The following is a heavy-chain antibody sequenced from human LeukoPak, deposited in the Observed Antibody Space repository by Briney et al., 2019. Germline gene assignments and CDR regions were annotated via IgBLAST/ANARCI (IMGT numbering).Heavy chain of an antibody. D-gene: IGHD3-10*01. J-gene: IGHJ3*02. Sequence: GGSLRLSCAASGFTFSSYWMSWVRQAPGKGLEWVANIKQDGSEKYYVDSVKGRFTISRDNAKNSLYLQMNSLRAEDTAVYYCAYYYGSGSYFSTPLATAFDIWGQGTMVTVSS. V-gene: IGHV3-7*01. CDR3: AYYYGSGSYFSTPLATAFDI. CDR1: GFTFSSYW. CDR2: IKQDGSEK.